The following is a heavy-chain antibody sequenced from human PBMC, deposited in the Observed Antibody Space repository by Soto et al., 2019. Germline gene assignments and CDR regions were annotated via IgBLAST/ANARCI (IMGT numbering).Heavy chain of an antibody. CDR3: ANGREQKLVRIGLHV. CDR1: GFTSSSYG. J-gene: IGHJ6*02. D-gene: IGHD6-13*01. Sequence: QVQLVESGGGVVQPGRSLRLSCAASGFTSSSYGMHWVRQAPGKGLEWVASISSDGSSEDYVDSVKGRFTVSRDNSKYTLYRQMRSLRGEDTAVYLCANGREQKLVRIGLHVWGQGTTVTVS. V-gene: IGHV3-30*18. CDR2: ISSDGSSE.